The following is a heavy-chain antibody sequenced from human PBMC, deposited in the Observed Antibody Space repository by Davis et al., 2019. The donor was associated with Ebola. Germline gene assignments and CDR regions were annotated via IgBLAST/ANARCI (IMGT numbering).Heavy chain of an antibody. Sequence: GESLKISCAASGFTFSSYSMNWVRQAPGKGLEWVGRIKSRADGATTHYNARVKGRFTISRDDSKNTLYLQMYRLKTEDTGMYYCARGSGTYDWGQGTLVTVSS. V-gene: IGHV3-15*06. CDR2: IKSRADGATT. CDR1: GFTFSSYS. J-gene: IGHJ4*02. D-gene: IGHD1-26*01. CDR3: ARGSGTYD.